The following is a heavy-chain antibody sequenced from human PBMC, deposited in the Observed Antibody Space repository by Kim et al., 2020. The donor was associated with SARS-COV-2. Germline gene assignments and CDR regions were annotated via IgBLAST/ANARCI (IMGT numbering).Heavy chain of an antibody. Sequence: SETLSHTCAVYGGSFSGYYWSWIRQPPGKGLEWIGEINHSGSTNYNPSLKSRVTISLDTSKNQFSLKLSSVTAADTAVYYCARGRGVVSGSGYVIWGQGT. V-gene: IGHV4-34*01. D-gene: IGHD5-12*01. CDR1: GGSFSGYY. J-gene: IGHJ3*02. CDR2: INHSGST. CDR3: ARGRGVVSGSGYVI.